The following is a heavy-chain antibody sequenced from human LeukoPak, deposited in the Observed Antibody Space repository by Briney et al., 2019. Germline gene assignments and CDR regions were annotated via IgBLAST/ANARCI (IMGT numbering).Heavy chain of an antibody. V-gene: IGHV3-23*01. CDR2: ISGSGGST. J-gene: IGHJ6*03. D-gene: IGHD3-16*01. CDR3: AKKLRDYYYYMDV. CDR1: GFTFSSYA. Sequence: TGGSLRLSCAASGFTFSSYAMSWVRQAPGKGLEWVSAISGSGGSTYYADSVRGRFTISRDNSKNTLYLQMNSLRAEDTAVYYCAKKLRDYYYYMDVWGKGTTVTVSS.